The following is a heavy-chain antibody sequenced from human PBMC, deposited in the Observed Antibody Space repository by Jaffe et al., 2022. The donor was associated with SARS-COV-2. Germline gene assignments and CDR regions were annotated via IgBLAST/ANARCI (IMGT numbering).Heavy chain of an antibody. J-gene: IGHJ5*02. V-gene: IGHV4-38-2*02. CDR3: ARVGNLYGDYVWFDP. D-gene: IGHD4-17*01. CDR2: IYHSGST. CDR1: GYSISSGYY. Sequence: QVQLQESGPGLVKPSETLSLTCTVSGYSISSGYYWGWIRQPPGKGLEWIGSIYHSGSTYYNPSLKSRVTISVDTSKNQFSLKLSSVTAADTAVYYCARVGNLYGDYVWFDPWGQGTLVTVSS.